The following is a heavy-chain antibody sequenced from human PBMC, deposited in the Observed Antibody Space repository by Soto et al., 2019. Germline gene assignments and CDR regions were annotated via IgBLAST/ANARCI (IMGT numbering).Heavy chain of an antibody. CDR2: ISSSGTYT. Sequence: QVQLVESGGGLVKPGGSLRLSCAASGFTFSDYYMSWIRQAPGKGLEWVSYISSSGTYTNYADSVKGRFTISRDNAKNSLYRQMNSLRAEDTAMYYCARGEYSSGWPLNWYFDLWGRGTLVTVSS. CDR1: GFTFSDYY. CDR3: ARGEYSSGWPLNWYFDL. D-gene: IGHD6-19*01. V-gene: IGHV3-11*05. J-gene: IGHJ2*01.